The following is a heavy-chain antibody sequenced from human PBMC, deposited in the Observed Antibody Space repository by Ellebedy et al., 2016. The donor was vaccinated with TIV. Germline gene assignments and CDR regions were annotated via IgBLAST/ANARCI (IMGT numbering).Heavy chain of an antibody. V-gene: IGHV4-39*01. D-gene: IGHD3-22*01. CDR3: AGASSGYYYARLNDAFDI. CDR2: IYYSGST. Sequence: SETLSLTXTVSGGSISSSSYYWGWIRQPPGKGLEWIGSIYYSGSTYYNPSLKSRVTISVDTSKNQFSLKLSSVTAADTAVYYCAGASSGYYYARLNDAFDIWGQGTMVTVSS. J-gene: IGHJ3*02. CDR1: GGSISSSSYY.